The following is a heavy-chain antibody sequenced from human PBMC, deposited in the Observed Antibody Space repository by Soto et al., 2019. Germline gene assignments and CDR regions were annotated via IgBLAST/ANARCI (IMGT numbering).Heavy chain of an antibody. CDR3: ARAAVRAYYYYYGMDV. V-gene: IGHV1-46*01. J-gene: IGHJ6*02. CDR2: INPSGGST. Sequence: SVKVSCKASGYTFTSYYMHWVRQAPGQGLEWMGIINPSGGSTSYAQKFQGRVTMTRDTSTSTVYMELSSLRSEDTAVYYCARAAVRAYYYYYGMDVWGQGTTVTGSS. CDR1: GYTFTSYY. D-gene: IGHD3-10*01.